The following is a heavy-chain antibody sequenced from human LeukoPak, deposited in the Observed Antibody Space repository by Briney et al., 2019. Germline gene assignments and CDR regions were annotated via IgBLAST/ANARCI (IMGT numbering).Heavy chain of an antibody. CDR3: ARGGLRSRDYYYYGMDV. J-gene: IGHJ6*02. CDR1: GGSMSPYH. CDR2: IYYSGST. V-gene: IGHV4-59*01. Sequence: SETLSLTCTVSGGSMSPYHWSWIRQPPGKGLEWIGYIYYSGSTNYNPSLKSRVTISVDTSKNQFSLKLSSVTAADTAVYYCARGGLRSRDYYYYGMDVWGQGTTVTVSS. D-gene: IGHD1-26*01.